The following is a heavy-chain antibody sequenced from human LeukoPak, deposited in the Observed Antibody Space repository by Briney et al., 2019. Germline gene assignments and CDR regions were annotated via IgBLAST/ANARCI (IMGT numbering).Heavy chain of an antibody. D-gene: IGHD6-19*01. CDR1: GFTFSSYA. CDR3: AKDSQWLVCYDY. Sequence: PGGSLRLSCAASGFTFSSYATSWVRQAPGKGLEWVSAISGSGGSTYYADSVKGRFTISRDNSKYTLYLQMNSLRAEDTAVYYCAKDSQWLVCYDYWGQGTLVTVSS. J-gene: IGHJ4*02. V-gene: IGHV3-23*01. CDR2: ISGSGGST.